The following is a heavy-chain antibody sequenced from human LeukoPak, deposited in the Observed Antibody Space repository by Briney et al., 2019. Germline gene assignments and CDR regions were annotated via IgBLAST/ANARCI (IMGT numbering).Heavy chain of an antibody. V-gene: IGHV3-30*01. Sequence: GGSLRLSCAASGFTFSSYAMYWVRQAPGKGLEWVAVISYDGSNKYYADSVKGRFTISRDNSKSTLYLQMNSLIAEDTAVYYCARDNGIFGVVYNWFDPWGQGPLVPVSS. CDR2: ISYDGSNK. J-gene: IGHJ5*02. CDR3: ARDNGIFGVVYNWFDP. CDR1: GFTFSSYA. D-gene: IGHD3-3*01.